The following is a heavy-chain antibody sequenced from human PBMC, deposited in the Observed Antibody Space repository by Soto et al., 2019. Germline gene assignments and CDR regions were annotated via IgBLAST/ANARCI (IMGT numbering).Heavy chain of an antibody. Sequence: SETLSLTCTVSNDSIRSGTYYWAWIRQPPGRGLEWIGSLSYLGTTDYNPSLKSRVTISKDASKNQFSLKLTSMTAADTAVYYCATGRSGSGWYEGHFWGQGTLVTVSS. CDR2: LSYLGTT. CDR1: NDSIRSGTYY. J-gene: IGHJ4*02. D-gene: IGHD6-19*01. V-gene: IGHV4-39*01. CDR3: ATGRSGSGWYEGHF.